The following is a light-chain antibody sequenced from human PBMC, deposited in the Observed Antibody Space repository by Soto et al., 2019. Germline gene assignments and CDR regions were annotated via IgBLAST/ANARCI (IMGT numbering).Light chain of an antibody. CDR1: QGISSY. V-gene: IGKV1-9*01. CDR3: QQHNSYPRT. J-gene: IGKJ4*01. Sequence: DIQLTQSPSSLSASVGDRVTITCRASQGISSYLAWYQQKPGKAPKLLIYAASTLQSGVPSRFSGSGSGTEFTLTISSLQPEDVATYYCQQHNSYPRTFGGGTKVEIK. CDR2: AAS.